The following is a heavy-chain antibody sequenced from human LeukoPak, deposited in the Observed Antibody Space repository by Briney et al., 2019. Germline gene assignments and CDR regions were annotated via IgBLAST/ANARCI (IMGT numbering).Heavy chain of an antibody. CDR3: AKDARRDGYSYDY. Sequence: GGSLRPSCAASGFTFSSYAMNWVRQAPGKGLEWVSGISGSGGSTNYADSVEGRFTVSRDNSNNTVYLQMNSLRADDTAVYYCAKDARRDGYSYDYWGQGTLVTVSS. V-gene: IGHV3-23*01. CDR1: GFTFSSYA. J-gene: IGHJ4*02. D-gene: IGHD5-24*01. CDR2: ISGSGGST.